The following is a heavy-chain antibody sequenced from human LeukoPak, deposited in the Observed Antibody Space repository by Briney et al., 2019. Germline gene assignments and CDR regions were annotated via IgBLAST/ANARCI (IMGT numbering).Heavy chain of an antibody. CDR2: IIPIFGTA. V-gene: IGHV1-69*01. J-gene: IGHJ4*02. D-gene: IGHD6-13*01. CDR3: ATIAAAGSGGIDY. CDR1: GGTFSSYA. Sequence: SVKVSCKASGGTFSSYAISWVRQAPGQGLEWMGGIIPIFGTANYAQKFQGRVTITADESTSTTYMELSSLRSEDTAVYYCATIAAAGSGGIDYWGQGTLVTVSS.